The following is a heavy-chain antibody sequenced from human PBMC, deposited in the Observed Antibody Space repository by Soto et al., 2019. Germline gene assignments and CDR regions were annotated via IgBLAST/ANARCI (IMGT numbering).Heavy chain of an antibody. Sequence: ASVKVSCKASGYPFDTYGINWVRQAPGQRPEWMGWISAYNGQTDYAQNFQGRVTMATDTSTNTAYMELRNLRSDDTAVYYCARDPPGFWNSYFFDPWGPGTLVTVSS. J-gene: IGHJ5*02. CDR3: ARDPPGFWNSYFFDP. CDR1: GYPFDTYG. CDR2: ISAYNGQT. D-gene: IGHD3-3*01. V-gene: IGHV1-18*01.